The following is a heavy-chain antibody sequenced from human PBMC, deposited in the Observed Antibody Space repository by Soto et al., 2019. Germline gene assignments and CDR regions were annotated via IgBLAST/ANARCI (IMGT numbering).Heavy chain of an antibody. D-gene: IGHD3-22*01. J-gene: IGHJ5*02. V-gene: IGHV3-23*01. Sequence: PGGSLRLSCAASGFTFSSYAMSWVRQAPGKGLEWVSAISGSGGSTYYADSVKDRFTISRDNFKNTLYLQMNSLRAEDTAVYYCAKFSVVIPKYNWFDPWGQGTLVTVSS. CDR2: ISGSGGST. CDR1: GFTFSSYA. CDR3: AKFSVVIPKYNWFDP.